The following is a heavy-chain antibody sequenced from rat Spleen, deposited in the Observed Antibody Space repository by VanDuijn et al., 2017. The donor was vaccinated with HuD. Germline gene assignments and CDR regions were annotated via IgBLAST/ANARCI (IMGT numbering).Heavy chain of an antibody. Sequence: EVQLVESGGGLVQPGRSLKLSCAASGFTFSDYNMAWVRQAPKKGLEWVATISYDGSSTYYRDSVKGRFTISRDNTRNTLYLQMDSLRSEDTATYYCARAYFDYWGQGVMVTVSS. CDR1: GFTFSDYN. V-gene: IGHV5-7*01. J-gene: IGHJ2*01. CDR2: ISYDGSST. CDR3: ARAYFDY.